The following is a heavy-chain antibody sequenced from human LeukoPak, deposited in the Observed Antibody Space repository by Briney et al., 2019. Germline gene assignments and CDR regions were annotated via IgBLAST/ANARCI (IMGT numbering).Heavy chain of an antibody. D-gene: IGHD7-27*01. CDR1: GYTLTELS. J-gene: IGHJ4*02. V-gene: IGHV1-24*01. Sequence: GASVTVSCKVSGYTLTELSMHWVRQAPGKGLEWMGGFDPEDGETIYAQKFQGRVTMTSDSSISTAYMELSSLRSEDTAIYYCVRTPPNWGFDYWGQGTLVTVSS. CDR3: VRTPPNWGFDY. CDR2: FDPEDGET.